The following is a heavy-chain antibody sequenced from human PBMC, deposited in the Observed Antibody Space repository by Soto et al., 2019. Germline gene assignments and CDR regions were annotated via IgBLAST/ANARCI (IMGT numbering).Heavy chain of an antibody. CDR2: IYYSGST. Sequence: SETLSLTCTVSGGSISSGGYYWSWIRQHPGKGLEWIGYIYYSGSTYYNPSLKSRVTISVDTSKNRFSLKLSSVTAADTAVYYCARGRYSYGPQPIDYWGQGTLVTVSS. V-gene: IGHV4-31*03. D-gene: IGHD5-18*01. CDR1: GGSISSGGYY. CDR3: ARGRYSYGPQPIDY. J-gene: IGHJ4*02.